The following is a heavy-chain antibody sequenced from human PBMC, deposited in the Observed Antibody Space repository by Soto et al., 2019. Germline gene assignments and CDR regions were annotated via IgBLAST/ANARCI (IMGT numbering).Heavy chain of an antibody. CDR2: INHSGST. V-gene: IGHV4-34*01. J-gene: IGHJ4*02. CDR1: GGSFSGYY. D-gene: IGHD2-15*01. CDR3: ARGRLGYCSGGSCVDHDY. Sequence: QVQLQQWGAGLLKPSETLSLTCADYGGSFSGYYWSWIRQPPGKGLEWIGEINHSGSTNYNPSLTSLVTISVDTSKHQFDLKLSSVTAADTAVYYCARGRLGYCSGGSCVDHDYWGQGTLVTVSS.